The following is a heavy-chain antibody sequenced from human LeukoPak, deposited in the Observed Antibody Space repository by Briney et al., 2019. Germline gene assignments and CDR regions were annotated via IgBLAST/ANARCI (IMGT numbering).Heavy chain of an antibody. CDR1: GYTFTGYY. CDR3: ARDPGGSLDYYYYYMDV. D-gene: IGHD1-26*01. V-gene: IGHV1-2*02. CDR2: INPNSGGT. J-gene: IGHJ6*03. Sequence: ASVKVSCKASGYTFTGYYMHWVRQAPGQGLEWMGWINPNSGGTNYAQKFQGRVTMTRDTSISTAYMELSKLRSDDTAVYYCARDPGGSLDYYYYYMDVWGKGTTVTISS.